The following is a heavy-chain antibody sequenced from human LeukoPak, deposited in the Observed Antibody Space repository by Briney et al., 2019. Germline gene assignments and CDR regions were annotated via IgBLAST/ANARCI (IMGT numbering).Heavy chain of an antibody. J-gene: IGHJ4*02. CDR2: IKQDGSEK. Sequence: TGGSLRLSCAASGFTFSSYWMGWGRQAPGKGLEWVANIKQDGSEKYYVDSVKGRFTISRDNAKNSLYLQMNSLRAEDTAVYYCARDSFGGVIVLDYWGQGTLVTVSS. D-gene: IGHD3-16*02. CDR3: ARDSFGGVIVLDY. CDR1: GFTFSSYW. V-gene: IGHV3-7*04.